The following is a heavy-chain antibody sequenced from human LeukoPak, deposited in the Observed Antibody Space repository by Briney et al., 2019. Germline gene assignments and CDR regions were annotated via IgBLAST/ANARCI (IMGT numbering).Heavy chain of an antibody. CDR2: ISSSGSTI. Sequence: GGSLRLSCAASGFTFSSYEMNWVRQAPGKGLEGVSYISSSGSTIYYADSVKGRFTISRDNGKSSLYLQINSLRAEDTAVYYCARTKWLEAIDYWGQGTLVTVSS. D-gene: IGHD6-19*01. CDR3: ARTKWLEAIDY. J-gene: IGHJ4*02. CDR1: GFTFSSYE. V-gene: IGHV3-48*03.